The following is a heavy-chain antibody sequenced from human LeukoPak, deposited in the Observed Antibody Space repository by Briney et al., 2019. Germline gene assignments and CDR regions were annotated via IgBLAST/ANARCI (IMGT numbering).Heavy chain of an antibody. V-gene: IGHV3-NL1*01. J-gene: IGHJ4*02. CDR1: GFTFSSYG. CDR3: ARRAGAYSHPYDY. D-gene: IGHD4/OR15-4a*01. CDR2: IYSDNT. Sequence: GGSLRLSCAASGFTFSSYGMHWVRQAPGKGLEWVPFIYSDNTHYSDSVKGRFTISRDNSKNTLYLQMNSLRAEDTAVYYCARRAGAYSHPYDYWGQGTLVTVSS.